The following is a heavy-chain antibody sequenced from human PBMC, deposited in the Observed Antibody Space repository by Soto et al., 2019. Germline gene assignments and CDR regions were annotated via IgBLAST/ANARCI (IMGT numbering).Heavy chain of an antibody. CDR1: GGSISSGGYY. CDR2: IYYSGST. J-gene: IGHJ6*02. Sequence: SETLSLTCTVSGGSISSGGYYWSWIRQHPGKGLEWIGYIYYSGSTYYNPSLKSRVTISVDTSKNQFSLKLSSVTAADTAVYYCARDRHDGYYYYYYYGMDVWGQGTTVTVSS. CDR3: ARDRHDGYYYYYYYGMDV. D-gene: IGHD3-22*01. V-gene: IGHV4-31*03.